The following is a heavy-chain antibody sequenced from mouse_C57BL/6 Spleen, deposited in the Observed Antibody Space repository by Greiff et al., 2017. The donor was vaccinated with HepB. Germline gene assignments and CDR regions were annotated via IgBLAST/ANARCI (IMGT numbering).Heavy chain of an antibody. J-gene: IGHJ4*01. V-gene: IGHV1-39*01. D-gene: IGHD2-1*01. CDR2: INPNYGTT. CDR1: GYSFTDYN. Sequence: EVQLVESGPELVKPGASVKISCKASGYSFTDYNMNWVKQSNGKSLEWIGVINPNYGTTSYNQKFKGKATLTVDQSSSTAYMQLNSLTSEDSAVYYCARDDYGKGKVYAMDYWGQGTSVTVSS. CDR3: ARDDYGKGKVYAMDY.